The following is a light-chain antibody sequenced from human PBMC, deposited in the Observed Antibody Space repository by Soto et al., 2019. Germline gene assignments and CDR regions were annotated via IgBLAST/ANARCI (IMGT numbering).Light chain of an antibody. CDR3: QQYGSSPPWT. J-gene: IGKJ1*01. Sequence: EIVLTQSPGTLSLSPGERATLSCRASQSVSSSYLAWYQQKPGQAPRLLIYGASSRAPGIPDRFSGSGSGTDFTLTISRLEPEDFAVYYCQQYGSSPPWTFGQGTKVESK. CDR1: QSVSSSY. CDR2: GAS. V-gene: IGKV3-20*01.